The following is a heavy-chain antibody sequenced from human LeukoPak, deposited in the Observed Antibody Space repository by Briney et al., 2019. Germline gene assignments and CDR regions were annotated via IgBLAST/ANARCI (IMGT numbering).Heavy chain of an antibody. V-gene: IGHV1-46*01. CDR3: ARAPHYCSGGSCYVFDY. D-gene: IGHD2-15*01. Sequence: ASVKVSCKASGYTFTSYYMHWVRQAPGQGLEWMGIINPSGGSTSYAQKFQGRVTMTRDTSTSTVYMELSSLRSEDTAVYYCARAPHYCSGGSCYVFDYWGQGTLVTVSS. CDR2: INPSGGST. CDR1: GYTFTSYY. J-gene: IGHJ4*02.